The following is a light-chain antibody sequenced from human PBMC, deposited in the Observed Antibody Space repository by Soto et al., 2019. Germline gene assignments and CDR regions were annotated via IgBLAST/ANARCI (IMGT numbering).Light chain of an antibody. CDR2: AAS. CDR3: QQYSNLLLT. CDR1: QDIGNF. Sequence: DPQMTQSPSSLSASVGDRVTITCQASQDIGNFLSWYQHKPGEPPRLLIYAASNLQTGVSSRFSGYGSVTDFTFTIGNLHPEDIAKSYCQQYSNLLLTFGGGTQVDIK. J-gene: IGKJ4*01. V-gene: IGKV1-33*01.